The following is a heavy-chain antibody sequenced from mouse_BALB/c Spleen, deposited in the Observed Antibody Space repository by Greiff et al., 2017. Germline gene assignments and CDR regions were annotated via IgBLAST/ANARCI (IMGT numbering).Heavy chain of an antibody. CDR1: GFTFSSYY. J-gene: IGHJ4*01. D-gene: IGHD4-1*01. CDR2: INSNGGST. Sequence: DVHLVESGGGLVKLGGSLKLSCAASGFTFSSYYMSWVRQTPEKRLELVAAINSNGGSTYYPDTVKGRFTISRDNAKNTLYLQMSSLKSEDTALYYCARHGTGTGAMDYWGQGTSVTVSS. CDR3: ARHGTGTGAMDY. V-gene: IGHV5-6-2*01.